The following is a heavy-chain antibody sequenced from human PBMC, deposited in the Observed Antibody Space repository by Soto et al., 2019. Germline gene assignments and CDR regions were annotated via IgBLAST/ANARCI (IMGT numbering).Heavy chain of an antibody. Sequence: QVQLVQSGAELKKPGASVKVSCKASGNTFSNYDMNWVRQATGQGHEWIGWVNPNNGDTGYAQKFQGRVTLTTDISTTTAYMELTSLRSEDTAIYYCSKVSRKGSAIDFDYWGQGTLITVSS. V-gene: IGHV1-8*01. D-gene: IGHD3-10*01. CDR3: SKVSRKGSAIDFDY. CDR1: GNTFSNYD. J-gene: IGHJ4*02. CDR2: VNPNNGDT.